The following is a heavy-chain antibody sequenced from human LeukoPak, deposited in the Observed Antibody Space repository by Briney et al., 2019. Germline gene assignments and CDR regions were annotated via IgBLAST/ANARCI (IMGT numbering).Heavy chain of an antibody. V-gene: IGHV1-46*01. Sequence: GASVKVSCKASGYTFTSYGISWVRQAPGQGLEWMGIINPSGGSTSYAQKFQGRVTMTRDMSTSTVYMELSSLRSEDTAVYYCARDPLRRHIAAAGTSGSDYWGQGTLVTVSS. CDR3: ARDPLRRHIAAAGTSGSDY. D-gene: IGHD6-13*01. CDR2: INPSGGST. CDR1: GYTFTSYG. J-gene: IGHJ4*02.